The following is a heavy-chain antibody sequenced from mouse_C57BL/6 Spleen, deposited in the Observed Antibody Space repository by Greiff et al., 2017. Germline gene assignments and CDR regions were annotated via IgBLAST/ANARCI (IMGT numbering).Heavy chain of an antibody. V-gene: IGHV3-6*01. CDR2: ISYDGSN. CDR1: GYSITSGYY. Sequence: EVKLVESGPGLVKPSQSLSLTCSVTGYSITSGYYWNWIRQFPGNKLEWMGYISYDGSNNYNPSLKNRISITRDTSKNQFFLKLNSVTTEDTATYYCARRTTVRSPFDYWCQGTTLTVSS. J-gene: IGHJ2*01. CDR3: ARRTTVRSPFDY. D-gene: IGHD1-1*01.